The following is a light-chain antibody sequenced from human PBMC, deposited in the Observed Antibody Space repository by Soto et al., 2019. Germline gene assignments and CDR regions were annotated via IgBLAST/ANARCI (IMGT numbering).Light chain of an antibody. CDR2: DVS. V-gene: IGLV2-14*02. J-gene: IGLJ3*02. Sequence: QSALTQPASVSGSPGQSITISCTGTRSDIGCYNLVSWYQQHPGKAPKLIIYDVSFRPSGISDRFSGSKSGNTASLTISGLQAEDEADYFCSSYTGSSTSFGGGTKLTVL. CDR3: SSYTGSSTS. CDR1: RSDIGCYNL.